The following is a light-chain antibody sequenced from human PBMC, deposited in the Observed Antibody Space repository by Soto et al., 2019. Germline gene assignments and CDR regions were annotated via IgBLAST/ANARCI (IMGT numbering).Light chain of an antibody. J-gene: IGLJ2*01. V-gene: IGLV2-14*01. CDR2: DVS. Sequence: QSALTQPASVSGSPGQSITISCTGTSSDVGGYNYVSWYQQHPGKAPKLMIYDVSNRPSGVSNRFSGSKSGNTASLTISGLQAEDKSDYYCSSYTSSSTLGVVFVGGTKLTVL. CDR3: SSYTSSSTLGVV. CDR1: SSDVGGYNY.